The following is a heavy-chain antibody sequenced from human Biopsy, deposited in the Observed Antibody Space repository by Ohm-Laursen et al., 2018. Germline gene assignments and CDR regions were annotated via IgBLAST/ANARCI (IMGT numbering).Heavy chain of an antibody. CDR3: ATRGGDDFWSGHYSEIYYYYTLDV. V-gene: IGHV1-2*02. CDR1: GYTYPDYY. D-gene: IGHD3-3*01. J-gene: IGHJ6*02. CDR2: IKPNNGDT. Sequence: ASVKVSCKASGYTYPDYYVHWVRQAPGQGLEWMGWIKPNNGDTDYSQRFQGRVTLAWDRSTSTDYMEVSSLRFGDTALYYCATRGGDDFWSGHYSEIYYYYTLDVWGQGTTVTVSS.